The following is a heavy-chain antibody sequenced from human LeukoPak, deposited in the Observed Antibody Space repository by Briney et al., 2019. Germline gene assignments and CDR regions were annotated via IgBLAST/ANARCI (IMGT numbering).Heavy chain of an antibody. D-gene: IGHD6-13*01. CDR3: ARDGGIAAAGTDYYYMDV. CDR1: GGTFSSYA. J-gene: IGHJ6*03. Sequence: VASVKVSFKASGGTFSSYAISWVRQAPGQGLEWMGGIIPIFGTANYAQKFQGRVTITADKSTSTAYMELSSLRSEDTAAYYCARDGGIAAAGTDYYYMDVWGKGTTVTVSS. CDR2: IIPIFGTA. V-gene: IGHV1-69*06.